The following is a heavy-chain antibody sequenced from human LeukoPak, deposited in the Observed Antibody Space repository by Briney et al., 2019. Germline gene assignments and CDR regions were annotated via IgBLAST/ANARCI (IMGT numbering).Heavy chain of an antibody. Sequence: ASVKVSCKASGGTFSSYAISWVRQAPGQGLEWMGWINPNSGGTNYAQKFQGRVTMTRDTSISTAYMELSRLRSDDTAVYYCARPLHGRAFDIWGQGTMVTVSS. CDR2: INPNSGGT. CDR3: ARPLHGRAFDI. J-gene: IGHJ3*02. CDR1: GGTFSSYA. D-gene: IGHD1-26*01. V-gene: IGHV1-2*02.